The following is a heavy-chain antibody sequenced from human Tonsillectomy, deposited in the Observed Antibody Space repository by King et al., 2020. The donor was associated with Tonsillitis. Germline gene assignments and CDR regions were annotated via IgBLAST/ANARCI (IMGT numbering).Heavy chain of an antibody. J-gene: IGHJ4*02. CDR2: IRYDGRNK. D-gene: IGHD6-13*01. Sequence: QVQLVESGGGVVQPGGSLRLSCAASGFTFSSYGMHWVRQAPGKGLEGVAFIRYDGRNKYYADSVKGRFTISRDNSKNTLYLQMNSLRAEDTAVYYCANEHLPLAAAVYYFDYWGQGTLVTVSS. V-gene: IGHV3-30*02. CDR3: ANEHLPLAAAVYYFDY. CDR1: GFTFSSYG.